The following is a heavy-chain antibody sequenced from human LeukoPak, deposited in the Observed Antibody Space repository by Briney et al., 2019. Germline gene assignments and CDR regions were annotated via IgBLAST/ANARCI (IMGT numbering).Heavy chain of an antibody. V-gene: IGHV3-7*01. J-gene: IGHJ6*02. CDR1: GFTLSSYW. CDR2: IKEDGSEK. D-gene: IGHD3-9*01. CDR3: AKEARYYDILTGFHNYSGVDV. Sequence: PGESLRLSCAASGFTLSSYWMSWVRQAPGKGLEWVANIKEDGSEKYYVDSVKGRFTVSRDSSSNTLHLQMNSLRAEDSAVYYCAKEARYYDILTGFHNYSGVDVWGQGTTVTVSS.